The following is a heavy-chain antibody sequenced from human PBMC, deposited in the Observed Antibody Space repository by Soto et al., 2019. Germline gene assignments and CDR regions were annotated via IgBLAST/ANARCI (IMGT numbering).Heavy chain of an antibody. J-gene: IGHJ4*02. CDR3: VKEFRGAFDY. Sequence: GCMGLSCAVCGVTVNSNFVSWVRQAPGKGLEWVSVIFSGGNADYADSVKGRFIMSRDISKNTLYLQMNSLRAEDTAVYFCVKEFRGAFDYWGQGTLVTVSS. D-gene: IGHD3-10*01. CDR1: GVTVNSNF. CDR2: IFSGGNA. V-gene: IGHV3-53*01.